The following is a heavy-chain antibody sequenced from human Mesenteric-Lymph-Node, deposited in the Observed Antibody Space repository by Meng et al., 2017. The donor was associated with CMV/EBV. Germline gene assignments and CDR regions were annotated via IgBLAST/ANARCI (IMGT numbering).Heavy chain of an antibody. Sequence: SETLSLTCTVSGYSISSGYYWGWIRQPPGKGLEWIGSIYHSGNTYYNPSLKSRVTISVDTPKNQFFLKVSSVTAADTAAYYYTRHTLAAPKDYWGQGTLVTVSS. V-gene: IGHV4-38-2*02. CDR1: GYSISSGYY. CDR2: IYHSGNT. CDR3: TRHTLAAPKDY. D-gene: IGHD6-13*01. J-gene: IGHJ4*02.